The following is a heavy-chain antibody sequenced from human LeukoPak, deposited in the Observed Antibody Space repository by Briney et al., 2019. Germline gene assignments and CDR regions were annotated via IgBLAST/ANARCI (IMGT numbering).Heavy chain of an antibody. CDR1: GFTFSSYA. D-gene: IGHD6-13*01. CDR3: AKDTSRRHPHYYYMDV. Sequence: GGSLRLSCAASGFTFSSYAMSWVRQAPGKGLEWVSAISGSGGSTYYADSVKGRFTISRDNSKNTLYLQMNSLRAEDTAVYYCAKDTSRRHPHYYYMDVWGKGTTVTVSS. J-gene: IGHJ6*03. CDR2: ISGSGGST. V-gene: IGHV3-23*01.